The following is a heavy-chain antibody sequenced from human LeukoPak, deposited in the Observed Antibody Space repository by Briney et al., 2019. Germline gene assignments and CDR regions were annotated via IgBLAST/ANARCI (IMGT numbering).Heavy chain of an antibody. CDR3: ARQLGAFDI. CDR2: TYYRSKWYY. Sequence: SQTLSLTCAISGDSVSSNNVARNWLRQSPSRGLEWLGRTYYRSKWYYDYAASLESRIIINPDTSKNQFSLQLNSVTPEDTAVYYCARQLGAFDIWGQGTMVTVSS. CDR1: GDSVSSNNVA. V-gene: IGHV6-1*01. J-gene: IGHJ3*02. D-gene: IGHD3-16*01.